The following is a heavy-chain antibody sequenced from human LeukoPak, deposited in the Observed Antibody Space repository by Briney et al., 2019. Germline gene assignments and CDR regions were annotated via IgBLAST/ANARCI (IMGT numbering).Heavy chain of an antibody. CDR2: ISGSGGST. CDR1: GFTFSSYA. D-gene: IGHD3-16*01. Sequence: GGSLRLSCAASGFTFSSYAMSWVRQAPGKGLEWVSAISGSGGSTYYADSVKGRFTISRDNSRDTLYLQMNSLRAEDTAVYYCAKGYYDYVWGSYYFDYWGQGILVTVSS. CDR3: AKGYYDYVWGSYYFDY. V-gene: IGHV3-23*01. J-gene: IGHJ4*02.